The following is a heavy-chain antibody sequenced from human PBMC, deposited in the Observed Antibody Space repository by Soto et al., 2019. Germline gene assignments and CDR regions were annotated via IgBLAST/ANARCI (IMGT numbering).Heavy chain of an antibody. Sequence: QVQLVQSGAEVKKPGASVKVSCKASGYTFTSYDINWVRQATGQGLEWMGWMNPNSGNTGYAQKFQGRVTMTRNTSISTAYMVLSSLRSEDTAVYYCARAMALWRDDDAFDIWGQGKMVTVSS. CDR1: GYTFTSYD. CDR2: MNPNSGNT. CDR3: ARAMALWRDDDAFDI. V-gene: IGHV1-8*01. D-gene: IGHD2-21*01. J-gene: IGHJ3*02.